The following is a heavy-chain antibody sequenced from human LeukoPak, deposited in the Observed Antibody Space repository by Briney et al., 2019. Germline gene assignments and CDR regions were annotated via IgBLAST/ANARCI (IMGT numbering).Heavy chain of an antibody. Sequence: GGSLRLSCAASGFTVSSNYMSWVRQAPGKGLEWVSVIYSGGSTYYADSVKGRFTISRDNSKNTLYLQMNSLRAEDTAVYYCARFRGYSYGYLDYWGQGTLVTVSS. CDR1: GFTVSSNY. CDR2: IYSGGST. D-gene: IGHD5-18*01. CDR3: ARFRGYSYGYLDY. V-gene: IGHV3-53*01. J-gene: IGHJ4*02.